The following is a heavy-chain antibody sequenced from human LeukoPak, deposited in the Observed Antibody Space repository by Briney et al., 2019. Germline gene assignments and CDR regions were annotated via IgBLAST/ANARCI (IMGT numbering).Heavy chain of an antibody. J-gene: IGHJ4*02. Sequence: EALSLTCTVSGYSISSGYYWGWVRQAPGKGLEWVSGISGSGGSTYYADSVKGRFTISRDNSKNTLYLQMNSLRAEDTAVYYSAKAGAYSGYGDYWGQGTLVTVSS. CDR2: ISGSGGST. D-gene: IGHD5-12*01. CDR1: GYSISSGYY. CDR3: AKAGAYSGYGDY. V-gene: IGHV3-23*01.